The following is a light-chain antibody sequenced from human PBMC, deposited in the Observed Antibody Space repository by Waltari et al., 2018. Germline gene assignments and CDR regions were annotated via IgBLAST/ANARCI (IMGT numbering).Light chain of an antibody. V-gene: IGKV3-11*01. J-gene: IGKJ4*01. CDR2: DAS. Sequence: EIVLTQSTATLSLSPGERATLSCRASQSVSSYLAWYQQKPGQAPRLLIYDASTRATGIPARFSGSGSGTDFTLTISSLEPEDFAVYYCQQRSSWPTFGGGTKVEIK. CDR1: QSVSSY. CDR3: QQRSSWPT.